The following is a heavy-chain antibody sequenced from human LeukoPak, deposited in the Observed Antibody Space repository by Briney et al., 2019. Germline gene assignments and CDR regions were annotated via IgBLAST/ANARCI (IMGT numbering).Heavy chain of an antibody. J-gene: IGHJ5*02. D-gene: IGHD2-2*02. CDR2: IIPIFGTA. CDR1: GGTFSSYV. V-gene: IGHV1-69*13. Sequence: SVKVSCKASGGTFSSYVISWVRQAPGQGLEWMGGIIPIFGTANYAQKFQGRVTITADESTSTAYMELSSLRSEDTAVYYCARDGLDCSSTSCYMGVNWFDPWGQGTLVTVSS. CDR3: ARDGLDCSSTSCYMGVNWFDP.